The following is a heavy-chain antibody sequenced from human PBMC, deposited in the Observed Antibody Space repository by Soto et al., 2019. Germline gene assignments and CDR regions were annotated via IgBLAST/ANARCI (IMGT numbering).Heavy chain of an antibody. CDR3: ARLSRPNYYDTSGFFKDNGFDP. D-gene: IGHD3-22*01. Sequence: QVQLVQSGAEVKKPGSSMKVSCKASGGTFNSYDINWVRQAPGQGLECMGGIIPIVETPKYAQKFQGRVTITADESTNTVYMELSSLRSEDTAMYYCARLSRPNYYDTSGFFKDNGFDPWGQGTLVTVSS. CDR1: GGTFNSYD. V-gene: IGHV1-69*01. J-gene: IGHJ5*02. CDR2: IIPIVETP.